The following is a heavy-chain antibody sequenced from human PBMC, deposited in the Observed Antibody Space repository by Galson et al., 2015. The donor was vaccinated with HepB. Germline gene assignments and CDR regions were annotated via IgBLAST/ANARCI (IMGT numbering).Heavy chain of an antibody. J-gene: IGHJ5*02. CDR1: GGSISSSSYY. D-gene: IGHD3-16*01. Sequence: ETLSLTCTVSGGSISSSSYYWGWIRQPPGKGLEWIGSIYYSGSTYYNPSLKSRVTISVDTSKNQFSLKLSSVTAADTAVYYCARHLGIGITFGGAPGWFDPWGQGTLVTVSS. CDR2: IYYSGST. CDR3: ARHLGIGITFGGAPGWFDP. V-gene: IGHV4-39*01.